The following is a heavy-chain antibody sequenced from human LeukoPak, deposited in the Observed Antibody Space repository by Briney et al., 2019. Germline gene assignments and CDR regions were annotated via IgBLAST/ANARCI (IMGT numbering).Heavy chain of an antibody. D-gene: IGHD7-27*01. V-gene: IGHV3-7*01. J-gene: IGHJ4*02. CDR3: ARDPAWGAIDY. Sequence: GGSLRLSCAVSGFSIGGSWMSWVRQTPGKGLEWVADMNEDGSGTYYVDSVKGRFTVSRDNAQNSVYLQMNSLRGEDTGVYYCARDPAWGAIDYWGQGTLVTVSS. CDR1: GFSIGGSW. CDR2: MNEDGSGT.